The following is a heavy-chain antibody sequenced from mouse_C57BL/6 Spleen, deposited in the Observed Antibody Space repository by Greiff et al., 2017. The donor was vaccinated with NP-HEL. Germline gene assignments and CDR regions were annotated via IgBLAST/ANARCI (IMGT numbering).Heavy chain of an antibody. Sequence: QVHVKQPGAELVMPGASVKLSCKASGYTFTSYWMHWVKQRPGQGLEWIGEIDPSDSYTNYNQKFKGKSTLTVDKSSSTAYMQLSSLTSEDSAVYYCAKMGAYYGSSFFDYWGQGTTLTVSS. CDR1: GYTFTSYW. D-gene: IGHD1-1*01. CDR3: AKMGAYYGSSFFDY. CDR2: IDPSDSYT. V-gene: IGHV1-69*01. J-gene: IGHJ2*01.